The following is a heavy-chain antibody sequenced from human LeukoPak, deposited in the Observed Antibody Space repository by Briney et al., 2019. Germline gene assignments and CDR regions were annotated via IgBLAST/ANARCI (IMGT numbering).Heavy chain of an antibody. CDR2: IRSKRNNYAT. Sequence: GGSLRLSCVACGFTFNDSVIHWVRQAPGKGLEWVGRIRSKRNNYATAYAASVKGRFTISRDDSENTAYLQMNSLKTEDTAVYYCTRLEEQLFLLMVEYWDDGTLVTVSS. D-gene: IGHD1-1*01. CDR1: GFTFNDSV. J-gene: IGHJ4*03. V-gene: IGHV3-73*01. CDR3: TRLEEQLFLLMVEY.